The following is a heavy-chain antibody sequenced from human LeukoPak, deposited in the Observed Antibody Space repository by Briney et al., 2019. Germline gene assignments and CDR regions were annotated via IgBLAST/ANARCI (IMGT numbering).Heavy chain of an antibody. CDR3: ARDGHPKSRGAHRDY. Sequence: SETLSLTCTVSGGSISSYYWGWIRQPPGKGLEWIGSIYYSGSTYYNPSLKSRVTISVDTSKNQFSLKLSSVTAADTAVYYCARDGHPKSRGAHRDYWGQGTLVTVSS. V-gene: IGHV4-39*07. CDR2: IYYSGST. J-gene: IGHJ4*02. D-gene: IGHD4/OR15-4a*01. CDR1: GGSISSYY.